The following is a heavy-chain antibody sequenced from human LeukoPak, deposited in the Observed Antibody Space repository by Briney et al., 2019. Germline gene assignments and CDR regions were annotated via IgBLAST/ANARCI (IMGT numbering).Heavy chain of an antibody. V-gene: IGHV4-34*01. D-gene: IGHD3-3*01. Sequence: SETLSLTCAVYGGSFSGYYWSWIRQPPGKGLEWIGEINHSGSTNYSPSLKSRVTISVDTSKNQFSLKLSSVTAADTAVYYCARTNYDFWSGYIDYWGQGTLVTVSS. CDR2: INHSGST. J-gene: IGHJ4*02. CDR1: GGSFSGYY. CDR3: ARTNYDFWSGYIDY.